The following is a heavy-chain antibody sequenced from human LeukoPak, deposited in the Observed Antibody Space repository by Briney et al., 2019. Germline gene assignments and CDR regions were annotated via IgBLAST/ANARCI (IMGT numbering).Heavy chain of an antibody. CDR3: VKSGTLLREGFNY. D-gene: IGHD1-1*01. V-gene: IGHV4-34*01. J-gene: IGHJ4*02. CDR1: GGSFSGYY. CDR2: INHNGNT. Sequence: PSETLSLTCAVYGGSFSGYYWSWIRQPPGKGLEWIGEINHNGNTNYNPSLKSRVTISVDTPRNQFSLNLHSMTAADTAVYYCVKSGTLLREGFNYWDQGTLVTVSS.